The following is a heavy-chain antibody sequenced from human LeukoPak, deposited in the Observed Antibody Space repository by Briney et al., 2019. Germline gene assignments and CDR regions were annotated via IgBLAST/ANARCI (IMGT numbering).Heavy chain of an antibody. CDR3: ARGHSGWYDY. J-gene: IGHJ4*02. Sequence: GGSLRLSCAASGFTFSSYEMNWVRQTPGKGLEWVAVISYDGSNKYYADSVKGRFTISRDNSKNTLYLQMNSLRAEDTAVYYCARGHSGWYDYWGQGTLVTVSS. CDR1: GFTFSSYE. D-gene: IGHD6-19*01. V-gene: IGHV3-30*04. CDR2: ISYDGSNK.